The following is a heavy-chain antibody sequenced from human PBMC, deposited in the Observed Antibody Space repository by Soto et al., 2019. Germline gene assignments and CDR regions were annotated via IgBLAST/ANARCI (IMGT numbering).Heavy chain of an antibody. CDR1: GDSVSSNIAA. V-gene: IGHV6-1*01. Sequence: QTLSLTCAISGDSVSSNIAAWDWIRQSPSRGLEWLGRTYYRSKWYTDYAVSVRSRITINPDTSENQFTLQLISMTPEDTAVYYCARNRGGPRDSWGQGTLVTVSS. D-gene: IGHD3-16*01. CDR3: ARNRGGPRDS. CDR2: TYYRSKWYT. J-gene: IGHJ4*02.